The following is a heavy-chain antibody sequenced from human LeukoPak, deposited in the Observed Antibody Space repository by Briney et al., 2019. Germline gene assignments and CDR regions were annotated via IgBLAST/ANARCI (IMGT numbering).Heavy chain of an antibody. CDR3: AKARNYYDRSGILDY. CDR1: GFTFTPYA. CDR2: ISWDGSNI. D-gene: IGHD3-22*01. V-gene: IGHV3-30*09. J-gene: IGHJ4*02. Sequence: GGSLRLSCAASGFTFTPYAMYWVREAPGKGLEGVAFISWDGSNIYYADSVKGRFAISRENSKNTLYLKMDSVRTEDRAVYYCAKARNYYDRSGILDYWGQGTLVTVSS.